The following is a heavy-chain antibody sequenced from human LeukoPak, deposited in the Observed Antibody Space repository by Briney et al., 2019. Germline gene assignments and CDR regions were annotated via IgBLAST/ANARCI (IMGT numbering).Heavy chain of an antibody. D-gene: IGHD2-2*02. CDR2: ISAYNGNT. Sequence: ASVKVSCKASGYTFTSYGISWVRQAPGQGLEWMGWISAYNGNTNYAQKFQGRVTMTTDTSTSTAYMELRSLRSDDTAVYYCARDCSSTSCYKRVYNWFDPWGQGTLVTVSS. V-gene: IGHV1-18*01. CDR3: ARDCSSTSCYKRVYNWFDP. J-gene: IGHJ5*02. CDR1: GYTFTSYG.